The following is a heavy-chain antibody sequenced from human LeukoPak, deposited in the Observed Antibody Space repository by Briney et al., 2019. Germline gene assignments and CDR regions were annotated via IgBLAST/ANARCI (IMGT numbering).Heavy chain of an antibody. CDR2: IPYDGSNK. D-gene: IGHD1-14*01. CDR3: AKDLEGGTGVDY. V-gene: IGHV3-30*18. J-gene: IGHJ4*02. CDR1: GFTFSSYG. Sequence: GGSLRLSCAASGFTFSSYGMHWVRQAPGKGLEWVAVIPYDGSNKYYADSVKGRFTISRDNSKNTLYLQMNSLRAEDTAVYYCAKDLEGGTGVDYWGQGTLVTVSS.